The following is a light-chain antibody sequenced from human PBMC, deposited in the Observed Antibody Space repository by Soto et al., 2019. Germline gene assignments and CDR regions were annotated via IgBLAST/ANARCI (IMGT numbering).Light chain of an antibody. CDR3: QQYDNSPLT. V-gene: IGKV3-20*01. Sequence: DIVLTQSPGTLSLTPGERAALCCRASQSVSSSYLAWYQQKHGQDPSLXIYGASNRATGIPDRFSGSGSGTDLTITISRLEPEDGEVYYGQQYDNSPLTFGGGTKVDIK. CDR2: GAS. J-gene: IGKJ4*01. CDR1: QSVSSSY.